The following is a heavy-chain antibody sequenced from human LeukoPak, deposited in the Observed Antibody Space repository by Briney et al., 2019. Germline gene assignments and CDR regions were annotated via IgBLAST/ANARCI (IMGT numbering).Heavy chain of an antibody. CDR2: ICSGGEST. D-gene: IGHD3-3*01. CDR1: GFTFGDYY. Sequence: GGSLRLSCAASGFTFGDYYMSWIRQAPGMGLEWVSYICSGGESTYYADSVEGRFTISRDNAENSLYLQMDSLRAEDTAVYYCARAGLYDFWSASIQTYDYYYYGMDVWGQGTTVTVSS. V-gene: IGHV3-11*01. CDR3: ARAGLYDFWSASIQTYDYYYYGMDV. J-gene: IGHJ6*02.